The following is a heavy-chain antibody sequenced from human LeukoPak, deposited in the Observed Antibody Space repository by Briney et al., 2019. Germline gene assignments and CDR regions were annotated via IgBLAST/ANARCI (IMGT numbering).Heavy chain of an antibody. CDR2: ISYDGSNK. Sequence: PGRSLRLSCAASGFTFSSYAMHWVRQAPGKGLEWVAVISYDGSNKYYADSVKGRFPISRDNSKNTLYLQMNSLRAEDTAVYYCARDISPSPESSAFDYWGQGTLVTVSS. CDR3: ARDISPSPESSAFDY. D-gene: IGHD3-22*01. CDR1: GFTFSSYA. J-gene: IGHJ4*02. V-gene: IGHV3-30*01.